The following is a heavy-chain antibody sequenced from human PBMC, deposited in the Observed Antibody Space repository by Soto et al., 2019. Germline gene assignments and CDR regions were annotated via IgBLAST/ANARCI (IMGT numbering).Heavy chain of an antibody. CDR1: GFTFSSYA. CDR2: ISYDGSNK. D-gene: IGHD1-26*01. Sequence: QVQLVESGGGVVQPGRSLRLSCAASGFTFSSYAMHWVRQAPGKGLEWVAVISYDGSNKYYADSVKGRFTISRDNSKNTLYLQMNSLRAEDTVVYYCARAWELLDYWGQGTLVTVSS. J-gene: IGHJ4*02. V-gene: IGHV3-30-3*01. CDR3: ARAWELLDY.